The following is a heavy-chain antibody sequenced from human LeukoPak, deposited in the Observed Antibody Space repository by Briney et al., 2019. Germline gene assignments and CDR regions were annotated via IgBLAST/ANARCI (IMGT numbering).Heavy chain of an antibody. CDR3: ARDGGQSYDILSGYYNNDWFDP. V-gene: IGHV1-18*01. Sequence: ASVKVSCKASGGTFSSFGVNRVRQAPGQGLEWMGWISAYNGNTDYAQYLQGRVTMTTDTSTSTAYMELRSLRSDDTAVYYCARDGGQSYDILSGYYNNDWFDPWGQGTLVTVSS. D-gene: IGHD3-9*01. CDR1: GGTFSSFG. J-gene: IGHJ5*02. CDR2: ISAYNGNT.